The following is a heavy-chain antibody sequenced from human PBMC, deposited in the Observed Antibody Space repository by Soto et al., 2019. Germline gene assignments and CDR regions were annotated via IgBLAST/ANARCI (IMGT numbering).Heavy chain of an antibody. Sequence: GGSLRLSCAASGFTFSSYGMHWVRQAPGKGLEWVAVIWYDGSNKYYADSVKGRFTISRDNSKNTLYLQMNSLRAEDTAVYYCARDGGGKGYSHFDYWGQGTLVTVSS. D-gene: IGHD5-18*01. CDR2: IWYDGSNK. J-gene: IGHJ4*02. CDR3: ARDGGGKGYSHFDY. V-gene: IGHV3-33*01. CDR1: GFTFSSYG.